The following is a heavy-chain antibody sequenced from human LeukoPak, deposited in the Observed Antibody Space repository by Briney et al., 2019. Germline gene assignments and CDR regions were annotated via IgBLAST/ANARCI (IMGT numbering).Heavy chain of an antibody. D-gene: IGHD4-17*01. CDR3: TTGIWDHGDSLSFY. J-gene: IGHJ1*01. CDR2: TRNKTKSYST. CDR1: GFTFSDHY. V-gene: IGHV3-72*01. Sequence: PGGSLRLSCAVSGFTFSDHYMDWVRQAPGKGLEWVGRTRNKTKSYSTEYAASVKGKFTISRDDSKNTLYLQMNSLRTEDTAVYYCTTGIWDHGDSLSFYWGQGTLVTVSS.